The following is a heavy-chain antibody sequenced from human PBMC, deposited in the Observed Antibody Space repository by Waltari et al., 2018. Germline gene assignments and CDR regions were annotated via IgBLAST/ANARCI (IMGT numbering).Heavy chain of an antibody. Sequence: EVQLVESGGGLIQPGGSLRLSCAVSGFSVTSQYLTWLRQAPGKGLEWVAVLYSGGGTYYTDSVKGRFTISRDNSNNTLDLQMTGLRADDTAVYFCARLKQLVYYFDSWGQGTQVTVSS. CDR2: LYSGGGT. J-gene: IGHJ4*02. CDR1: GFSVTSQY. V-gene: IGHV3-53*01. CDR3: ARLKQLVYYFDS. D-gene: IGHD1-1*01.